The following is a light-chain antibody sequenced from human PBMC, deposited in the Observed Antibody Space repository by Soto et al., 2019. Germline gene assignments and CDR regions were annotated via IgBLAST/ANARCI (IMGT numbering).Light chain of an antibody. CDR1: QSLTNSF. Sequence: FVLTQSPGPMSLSPGERATLSFVASQSLTNSFIAWYQQRPGQAPRLLIYDTSSRASGIPDRFSGSGSGTDFTLTISRLETEDFAVFYCQQYGTSEIIFGQRTRLEIK. J-gene: IGKJ5*01. CDR2: DTS. CDR3: QQYGTSEII. V-gene: IGKV3-20*01.